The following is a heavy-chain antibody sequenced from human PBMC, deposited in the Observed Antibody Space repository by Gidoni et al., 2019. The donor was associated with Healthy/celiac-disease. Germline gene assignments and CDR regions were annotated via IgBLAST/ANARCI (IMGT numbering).Heavy chain of an antibody. Sequence: SGFTLSSYAMSWVRQAPRKGLEWVSAISGSGSSTYYADSVKGRFTISRDNSKNTLYLQMTSLRAEDTYVYYCAKDSTMIVVVGSVDYWGQGTMVTVSS. CDR1: GFTLSSYA. D-gene: IGHD3-22*01. CDR2: ISGSGSST. CDR3: AKDSTMIVVVGSVDY. V-gene: IGHV3-23*01. J-gene: IGHJ4*02.